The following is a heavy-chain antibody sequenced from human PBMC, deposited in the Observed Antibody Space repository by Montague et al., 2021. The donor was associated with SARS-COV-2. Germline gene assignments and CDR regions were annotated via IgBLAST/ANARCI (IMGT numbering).Heavy chain of an antibody. CDR2: IDWDDDK. J-gene: IGHJ6*02. D-gene: IGHD3-9*01. CDR1: GFSLSTSGMC. CDR3: ARRTYDILTGYDYGMDV. Sequence: PALVKPTQTLTLTCTFSGFSLSTSGMCVSWIRQPPGKALGWLARIDWDDDKYYSTSLKTRLTISKDTSKNQVVLTMTNMDPVDTATYYCARRTYDILTGYDYGMDVWGRGTTVTVSS. V-gene: IGHV2-70*11.